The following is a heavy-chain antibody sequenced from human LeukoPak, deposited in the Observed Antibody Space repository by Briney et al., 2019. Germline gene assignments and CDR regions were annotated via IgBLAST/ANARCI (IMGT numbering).Heavy chain of an antibody. V-gene: IGHV1-18*01. Sequence: ASVKVSCKASGYTFTRYGISWVRQAPGQGLEWMGWISAYNGNTNYAQKLQGRVTMTTDTSTSTAYMELRSLRSDDTAVYYCARDPGFEYQLLHDYFDYWGQGTLVTVSS. J-gene: IGHJ4*02. CDR2: ISAYNGNT. CDR1: GYTFTRYG. D-gene: IGHD2-2*01. CDR3: ARDPGFEYQLLHDYFDY.